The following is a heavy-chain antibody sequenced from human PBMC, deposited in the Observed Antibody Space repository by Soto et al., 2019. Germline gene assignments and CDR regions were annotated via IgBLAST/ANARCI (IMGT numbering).Heavy chain of an antibody. J-gene: IGHJ3*02. CDR2: FDPEDSET. Sequence: ASVKVSCKVSGYTLTELSMHWVRQAPGKGLEWMGGFDPEDSETIYAQKFQGRVTMTEDTSTDTAYMELSSLRSEDTAVYYCATESVVGATRGAFDIWGHGTMVTISS. CDR1: GYTLTELS. CDR3: ATESVVGATRGAFDI. D-gene: IGHD1-26*01. V-gene: IGHV1-24*01.